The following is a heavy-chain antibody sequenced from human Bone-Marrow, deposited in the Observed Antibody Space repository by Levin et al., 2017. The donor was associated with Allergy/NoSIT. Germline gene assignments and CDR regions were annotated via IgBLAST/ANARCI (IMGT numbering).Heavy chain of an antibody. D-gene: IGHD6-19*01. V-gene: IGHV3-23*01. Sequence: GASVKVSCAPSGFTFGSSVMSWVRQAPGKGLEWVSSIRGSGGSTHYTDSVKGRFTISRDNSKNTLFLQMNSLRAEDTAVYYCAKVAPGYGTGWYGGDQNWGQGTLVTVSS. CDR3: AKVAPGYGTGWYGGDQN. CDR1: GFTFGSSV. J-gene: IGHJ1*01. CDR2: IRGSGGST.